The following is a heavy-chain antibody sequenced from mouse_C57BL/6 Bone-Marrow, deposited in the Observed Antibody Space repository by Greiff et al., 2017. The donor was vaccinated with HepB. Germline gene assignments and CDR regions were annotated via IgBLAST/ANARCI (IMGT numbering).Heavy chain of an antibody. CDR2: ISSGSSTI. Sequence: EVMLVESGGGLVKPGGSLKLSCAASGFTFSDYGMHWVRQAPEKGLEWVAYISSGSSTIYYADTVKGRFTISRDNAKTTLFLQMTSLRSEDTAMYYCARLPWWFLSYWYFDGWGTGTTVTVSA. V-gene: IGHV5-17*01. CDR3: ARLPWWFLSYWYFDG. D-gene: IGHD1-1*02. CDR1: GFTFSDYG. J-gene: IGHJ1*03.